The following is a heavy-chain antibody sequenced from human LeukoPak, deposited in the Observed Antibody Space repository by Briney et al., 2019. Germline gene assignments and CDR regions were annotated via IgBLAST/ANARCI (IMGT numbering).Heavy chain of an antibody. D-gene: IGHD4/OR15-4a*01. CDR1: GYTFTSYG. V-gene: IGHV1-18*01. Sequence: EASVKVSCKASGYTFTSYGISWVRQAPGQGLEWMGWISAYNGNTNYAQKLQGRVTMTTDTSTSTAYMELRSLRSDDTAVYYCARGQGAKFSDWYFDLWGRGTLVTVSS. J-gene: IGHJ2*01. CDR2: ISAYNGNT. CDR3: ARGQGAKFSDWYFDL.